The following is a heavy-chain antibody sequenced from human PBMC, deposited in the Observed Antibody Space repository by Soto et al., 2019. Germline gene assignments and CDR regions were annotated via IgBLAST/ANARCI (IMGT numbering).Heavy chain of an antibody. Sequence: PSETLSLTCTVSGGSVSSGRYQWSWIRQSPGKGLEWIGYIYYTGTTNYNPSLKSRVTISVDTSKNQFSLKLTSVTAADTALYFCARLQFYDFWGGSVQMDVWGQGTSVTVSS. V-gene: IGHV4-61*01. CDR2: IYYTGTT. J-gene: IGHJ6*02. D-gene: IGHD3-3*01. CDR1: GGSVSSGRYQ. CDR3: ARLQFYDFWGGSVQMDV.